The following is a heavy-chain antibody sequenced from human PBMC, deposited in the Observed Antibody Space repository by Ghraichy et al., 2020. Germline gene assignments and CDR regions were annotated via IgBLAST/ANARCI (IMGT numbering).Heavy chain of an antibody. J-gene: IGHJ4*02. CDR3: AKDHNPHGDYAF. CDR1: GFIVSSSY. Sequence: GGSLRLSCAASGFIVSSSYMAWVRQAPGKGLEWVSAIYSDGSTYNADSVKGRFTISRDNSKNTLYLQMNSVSTDDTAVYYCAKDHNPHGDYAFWGQGTLVTVSS. CDR2: IYSDGST. V-gene: IGHV3-53*01. D-gene: IGHD4-17*01.